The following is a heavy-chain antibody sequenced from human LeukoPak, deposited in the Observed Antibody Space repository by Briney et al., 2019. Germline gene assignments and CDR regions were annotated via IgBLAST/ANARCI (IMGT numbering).Heavy chain of an antibody. CDR2: IYYSGST. V-gene: IGHV4-59*08. J-gene: IGHJ3*02. Sequence: PSETLSLTCTVSGGPISSYYWSWIRQPPGKGLEWIGYIYYSGSTNYNPSLKSRVTISVDTSKNQFSLKLSSVTAADTAVYYCARQVGATSGDRWKTDAFDIWGQGTMVTVSS. CDR1: GGPISSYY. CDR3: ARQVGATSGDRWKTDAFDI. D-gene: IGHD1-26*01.